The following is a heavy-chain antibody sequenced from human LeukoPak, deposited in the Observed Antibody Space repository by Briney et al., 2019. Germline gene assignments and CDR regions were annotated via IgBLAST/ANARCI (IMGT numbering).Heavy chain of an antibody. Sequence: PSETLSLTCTVSGGSISSSSYYWVWIRQPPGKGLEWIGSIYSSGSTYYNPALKSRLTISIDTSKNQSSLKLSSVTAADTTVYYCARINSNASSHHEIDYWGQGTLVTVSS. CDR3: ARINSNASSHHEIDY. D-gene: IGHD2/OR15-2a*01. CDR2: IYSSGST. J-gene: IGHJ4*02. CDR1: GGSISSSSYY. V-gene: IGHV4-39*01.